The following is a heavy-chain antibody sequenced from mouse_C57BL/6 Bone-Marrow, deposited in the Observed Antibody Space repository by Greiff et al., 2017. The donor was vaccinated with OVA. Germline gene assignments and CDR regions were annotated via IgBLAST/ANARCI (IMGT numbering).Heavy chain of an antibody. V-gene: IGHV1-59*01. D-gene: IGHD1-1*01. CDR1: GYTFTSYW. CDR3: ARPYYYGSSWGFAY. Sequence: QVQLQQPGAELVRPGTSVKLSCKASGYTFTSYWMHWVKQRPGQGLEWIGVIDPSDSYTNYNQKFKGKATLTVHTSSSTAYMQLSSLTSEDSAVYYCARPYYYGSSWGFAYWGQGTLVTVSA. J-gene: IGHJ3*01. CDR2: IDPSDSYT.